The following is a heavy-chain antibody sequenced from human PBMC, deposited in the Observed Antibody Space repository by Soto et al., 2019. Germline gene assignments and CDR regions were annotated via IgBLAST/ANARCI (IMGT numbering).Heavy chain of an antibody. J-gene: IGHJ4*02. CDR3: ARAIGPTLFDY. Sequence: FTFSSYDMHWVRQGPGKGLEWVSAIGTAGDTNYAGSVKGRFTISRENAKNSLYLQMNSLRAGDTAIYFCARAIGPTLFDYWGQGTLVTVSS. CDR2: IGTAGDT. V-gene: IGHV3-13*04. D-gene: IGHD3-22*01. CDR1: FTFSSYD.